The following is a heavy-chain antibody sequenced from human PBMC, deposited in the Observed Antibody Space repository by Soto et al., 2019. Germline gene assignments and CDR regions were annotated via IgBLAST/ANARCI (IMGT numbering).Heavy chain of an antibody. Sequence: GGSLRLSCVASGFSFSNAWMSWVRQAPGKGPEWVAKIKKDGSERSYVDSVKGRFTISRDNAKNSLYLQMNSLRVDDTAVYYCATNAYWGQGSLVTVSS. V-gene: IGHV3-7*01. CDR1: GFSFSNAW. CDR3: ATNAY. J-gene: IGHJ4*02. CDR2: IKKDGSER.